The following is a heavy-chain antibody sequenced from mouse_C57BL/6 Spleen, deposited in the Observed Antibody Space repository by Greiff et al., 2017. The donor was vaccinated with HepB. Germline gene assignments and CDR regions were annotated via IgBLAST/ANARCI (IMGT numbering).Heavy chain of an antibody. Sequence: VQLQQSGGGLVKPGGSLKLSCAASGFTFSSYAMSWVRQTPEKRLEWVATISDGGSYTYYPDNVKGRFTISRDNAKNNLYLQMSHLKSEDTAMYYCARGVYDYPYYFDYWGQGTTLTVSS. CDR2: ISDGGSYT. V-gene: IGHV5-4*01. J-gene: IGHJ2*01. D-gene: IGHD2-4*01. CDR1: GFTFSSYA. CDR3: ARGVYDYPYYFDY.